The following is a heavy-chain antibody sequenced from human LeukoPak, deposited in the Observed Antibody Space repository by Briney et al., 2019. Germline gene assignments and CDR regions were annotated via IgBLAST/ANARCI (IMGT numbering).Heavy chain of an antibody. Sequence: GRSLRLSCAASGFTFSSYGMHWVRQAPGKGLEWVAVIWYDGSNKYYADSVKGRFTISRDNSKNTLYLQMNSLRAEDTAVYYCAKDFCRHGDYSQTFDYWGQGTLVTVSS. CDR3: AKDFCRHGDYSQTFDY. CDR1: GFTFSSYG. V-gene: IGHV3-33*06. D-gene: IGHD4-17*01. J-gene: IGHJ4*02. CDR2: IWYDGSNK.